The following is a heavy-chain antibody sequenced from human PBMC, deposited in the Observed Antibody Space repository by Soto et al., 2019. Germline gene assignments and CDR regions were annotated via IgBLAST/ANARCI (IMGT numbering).Heavy chain of an antibody. J-gene: IGHJ6*02. CDR3: AIEGAAPYYYSVMDV. CDR2: ISYSGST. V-gene: IGHV4-31*03. CDR1: GGSISSGGYF. Sequence: QVQLQESGPGLVKPSQTLSLTCTVSGGSISSGGYFWSWIRQHPGKGLEWIGFISYSGSTYYNPSLKRRVTISVDTSKDQFSRKRSSVTAADTAVYYCAIEGAAPYYYSVMDVWGQGTTVTVSS. D-gene: IGHD6-6*01.